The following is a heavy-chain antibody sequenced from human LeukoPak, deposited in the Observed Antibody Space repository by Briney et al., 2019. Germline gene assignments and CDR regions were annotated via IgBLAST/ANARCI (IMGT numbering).Heavy chain of an antibody. Sequence: SETLSLTCTVSGGSISSYYWSWIRQPPGKGLEWIGYIYTSGSTNYNPSLKSRVTISVDTSKNRFSLKLSSVTAADTAVYYCARREPLGYYYMDVWGKGTTVTVSS. CDR2: IYTSGST. J-gene: IGHJ6*03. CDR1: GGSISSYY. D-gene: IGHD1-26*01. V-gene: IGHV4-4*09. CDR3: ARREPLGYYYMDV.